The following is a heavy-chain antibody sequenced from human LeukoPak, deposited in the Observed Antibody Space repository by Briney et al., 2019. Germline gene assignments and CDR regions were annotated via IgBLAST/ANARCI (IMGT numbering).Heavy chain of an antibody. CDR2: IYTSGST. D-gene: IGHD3-10*01. J-gene: IGHJ5*02. Sequence: SETLSLTCTVSGGSISSGSYYWSWIRQPAGKGLEWIGRIYTSGSTNYNPSLKSRVTISVDTSKNQFSLKLSSVTAADTAVYYCARDTFGELLYDWFDPWGQGTLVTVSS. CDR1: GGSISSGSYY. V-gene: IGHV4-61*02. CDR3: ARDTFGELLYDWFDP.